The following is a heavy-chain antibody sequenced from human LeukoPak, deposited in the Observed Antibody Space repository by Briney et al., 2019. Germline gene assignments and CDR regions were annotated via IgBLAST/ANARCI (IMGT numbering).Heavy chain of an antibody. CDR2: ITSSSNYI. V-gene: IGHV3-21*01. J-gene: IGHJ4*02. CDR3: ARDVEAMAAAGGGVDY. CDR1: GFTFSSYS. D-gene: IGHD6-13*01. Sequence: GGSLRLSCAAPGFTFSSYSMNWVRQAPGKGLEWVSSITSSSNYIYYADSVKGRFTISRDNAKNSLYLQMNSLRAEDTAVYYCARDVEAMAAAGGGVDYWGQGTLVTVSS.